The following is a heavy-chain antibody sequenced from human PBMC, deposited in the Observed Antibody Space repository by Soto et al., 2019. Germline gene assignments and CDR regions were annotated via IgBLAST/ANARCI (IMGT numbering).Heavy chain of an antibody. CDR3: ARGHCSSTSCLRTNWFDP. Sequence: SETLSLTCAVYGGSFSGYYWSWIRQPPGKGLEWIGEINHSGSTNYNPSLKSRVTISVDTSKNQFSLKLSSVTAADTAVYYCARGHCSSTSCLRTNWFDPWGQGTLVTVSS. D-gene: IGHD2-2*01. CDR1: GGSFSGYY. CDR2: INHSGST. V-gene: IGHV4-34*01. J-gene: IGHJ5*02.